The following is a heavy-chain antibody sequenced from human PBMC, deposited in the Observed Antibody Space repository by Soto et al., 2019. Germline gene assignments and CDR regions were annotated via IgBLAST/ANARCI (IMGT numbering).Heavy chain of an antibody. D-gene: IGHD6-19*01. V-gene: IGHV1-69*13. CDR1: GGTFSSYA. CDR2: IIPIFGTA. Sequence: RASVKVSCKASGGTFSSYAISWVRQAPGQGLEWMGGIIPIFGTANYAQKFQGRVTITADESTSTAYMELSSLRSEDTAVYYCARVLVAGEYYFDYWGQGTLVTVSS. J-gene: IGHJ4*02. CDR3: ARVLVAGEYYFDY.